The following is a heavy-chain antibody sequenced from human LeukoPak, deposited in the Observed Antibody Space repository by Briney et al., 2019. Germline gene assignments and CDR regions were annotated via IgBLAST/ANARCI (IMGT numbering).Heavy chain of an antibody. D-gene: IGHD1-26*01. CDR2: IKPDGSEK. CDR1: GFSFSGHW. V-gene: IGHV3-7*02. CDR3: AYRNTLDY. J-gene: IGHJ4*02. Sequence: GGSLRLSCAASGFSFSGHWMNWVRQPPGKGLEWVANIKPDGSEKYYVGSVKGRFTISRDDAKRSLDLQMDSLRAEDTAIYYCAYRNTLDYWGQGTLVTVSS.